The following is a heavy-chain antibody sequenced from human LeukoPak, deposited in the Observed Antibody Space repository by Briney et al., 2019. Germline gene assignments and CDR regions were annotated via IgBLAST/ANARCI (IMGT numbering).Heavy chain of an antibody. J-gene: IGHJ6*03. V-gene: IGHV6-1*01. D-gene: IGHD6-13*01. CDR3: ARARPTTYSSSWLGYYYYYMDV. CDR2: TYYRSRWYN. Sequence: SQTLSLTCAISGDSVSSNSAAWNWIRQSPSRGLEWLGRTYYRSRWYNDYAVSVKSRITINPDTSKNQFSLQLNSVTPEDTAVYYCARARPTTYSSSWLGYYYYYMDVWGKGTTVTVSS. CDR1: GDSVSSNSAA.